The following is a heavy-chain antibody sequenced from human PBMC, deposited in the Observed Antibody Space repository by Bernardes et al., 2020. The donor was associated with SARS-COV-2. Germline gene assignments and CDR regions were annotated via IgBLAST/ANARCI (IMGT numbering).Heavy chain of an antibody. J-gene: IGHJ3*02. CDR1: GITIGDYY. D-gene: IGHD6-6*01. CDR3: AIEGASNVFDM. Sequence: GSLRLSCAVSGITIGDYYMSWIRQAPGMGLEWVSYITTSTYTNYADSVRGRFTISRDSAKNSLNLQMNSLRAEDTAVYYCAIEGASNVFDMWGQGTMVTVSS. V-gene: IGHV3-11*06. CDR2: ITTSTYT.